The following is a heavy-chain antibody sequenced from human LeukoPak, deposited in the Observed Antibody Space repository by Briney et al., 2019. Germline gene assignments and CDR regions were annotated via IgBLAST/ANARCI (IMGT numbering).Heavy chain of an antibody. CDR3: ARRRGYSGYGMDY. D-gene: IGHD5-12*01. Sequence: GGSLRLSCAASGFTFSSYEMNWVRQAPGKGLEGVSYISSSGSTIYYADSVKGRFTISRDNAKNSLYLQMNSLRAEDTAVYYCARRRGYSGYGMDYWGQGTLVTVSS. CDR1: GFTFSSYE. J-gene: IGHJ4*02. V-gene: IGHV3-48*03. CDR2: ISSSGSTI.